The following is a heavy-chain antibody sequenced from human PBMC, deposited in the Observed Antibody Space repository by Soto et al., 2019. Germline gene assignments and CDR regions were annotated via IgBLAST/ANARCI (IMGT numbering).Heavy chain of an antibody. J-gene: IGHJ6*03. Sequence: SETLSLTCTVSGGSISSYYWSWIRQPPGKGLEWIGYIYYSGSTNYNPSLKSRVTISVDTSKNQFSLKLSSVTAADTAVYYCARVVVVVAAEYYYYMDVWGKGTTVTVSS. CDR3: ARVVVVVAAEYYYYMDV. CDR2: IYYSGST. CDR1: GGSISSYY. D-gene: IGHD2-15*01. V-gene: IGHV4-59*01.